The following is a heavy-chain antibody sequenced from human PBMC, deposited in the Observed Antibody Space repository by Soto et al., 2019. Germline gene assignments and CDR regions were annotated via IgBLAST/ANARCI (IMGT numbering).Heavy chain of an antibody. V-gene: IGHV4-30-2*06. CDR3: ARGGGYDSFDF. CDR1: CVTMSDGGYC. D-gene: IGHD2-15*01. J-gene: IGHJ4*02. Sequence: LSLTCSVSCVTMSDGGYCVRWIRHSPGRVLGSLVYISHLETTDYNSSFKRRLALSIGRTRNQFSLSLSSMTAADKAVYYSARGGGYDSFDFWGQGIQVTVCS. CDR2: ISHLETT.